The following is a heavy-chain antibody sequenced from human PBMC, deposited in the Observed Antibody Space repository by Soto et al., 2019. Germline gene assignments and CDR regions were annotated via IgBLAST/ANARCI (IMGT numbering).Heavy chain of an antibody. J-gene: IGHJ3*02. CDR2: IIPIIDIV. V-gene: IGHV1-69*02. D-gene: IGHD6-13*01. CDR3: AIGKQQLDPRASDI. Sequence: EASVKVSCKASGGTFSSYSISWVRQAPGQGLEWMGRIIPIIDIVNYAQKFQGRVTITADKFTSTAYMELSSLRSEDTAVYYCAIGKQQLDPRASDIWGQGTMVTVSS. CDR1: GGTFSSYS.